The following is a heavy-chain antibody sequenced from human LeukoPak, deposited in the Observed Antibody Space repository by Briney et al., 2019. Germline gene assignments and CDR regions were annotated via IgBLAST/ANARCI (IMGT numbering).Heavy chain of an antibody. CDR1: GGSIGSYY. CDR3: ARDAIGDNWFDP. V-gene: IGHV4-59*01. CDR2: IYYSGST. J-gene: IGHJ5*02. Sequence: SETLSLTCTVSGGSIGSYYWSWIRQPPGKGLEWIGYIYYSGSTNYNPSLKSRVTISVDTSKNQSSLKLSSVTAADTAVYYCARDAIGDNWFDPWGQGTLVTVSS.